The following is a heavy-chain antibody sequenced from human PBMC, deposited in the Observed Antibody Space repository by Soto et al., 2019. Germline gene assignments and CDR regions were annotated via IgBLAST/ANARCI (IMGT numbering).Heavy chain of an antibody. CDR1: GGSISSGGYY. CDR2: IYYSGST. J-gene: IGHJ5*02. D-gene: IGHD2-15*01. Sequence: SETLSLTCTVSGGSISSGGYYWSWIRQHPGKGLEWIGYIYYSGSTYYNPSLKSRVTISVDTSKNQFSLKLSSVTAADTAVYYCARLLVAATNWFDPWGQGTLVTVSS. CDR3: ARLLVAATNWFDP. V-gene: IGHV4-31*03.